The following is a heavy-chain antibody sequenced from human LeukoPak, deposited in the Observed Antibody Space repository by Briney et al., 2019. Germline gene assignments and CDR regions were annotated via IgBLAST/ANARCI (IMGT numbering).Heavy chain of an antibody. CDR3: ARDLATVKTGPDY. V-gene: IGHV3-21*01. J-gene: IGHJ4*02. Sequence: KAGGSLILSCAASGFTFSSYSMNWVRQAPGKGLEWVSSISSSSSYIYYADSVKGRFTISRDNPKNSLYLQMNSLRAEDTALYYCARDLATVKTGPDYWGQGTLVSVSS. CDR1: GFTFSSYS. D-gene: IGHD4-11*01. CDR2: ISSSSSYI.